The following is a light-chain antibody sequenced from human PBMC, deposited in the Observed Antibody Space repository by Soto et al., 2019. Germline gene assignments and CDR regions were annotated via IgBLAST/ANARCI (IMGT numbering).Light chain of an antibody. J-gene: IGKJ1*01. V-gene: IGKV3-20*01. CDR3: LQFAVSPKK. CDR2: DAS. CDR1: QTVPSRY. Sequence: EIVLTQSPGTLSLSPGERGTLSCRASQTVPSRYLAWYQQKAGQAPRLLVFDASTRATGIPDRFSGSGSGTDFTLTISRLEPEDFAVYYCLQFAVSPKKFGQGTKVDIK.